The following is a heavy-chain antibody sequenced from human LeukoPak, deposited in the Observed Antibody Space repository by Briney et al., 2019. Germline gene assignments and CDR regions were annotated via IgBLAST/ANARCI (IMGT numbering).Heavy chain of an antibody. CDR1: GGSFSGYY. CDR3: ARRVPAGTLYFDY. Sequence: SEALSLTCAVYGGSFSGYYWSWIRQPPGKGLEWIGEINHSGSTNYNPSLKSRVTISVDTSKNQFSLKLSSVTAADTAVYYCARRVPAGTLYFDYWGQGTLVTVSS. J-gene: IGHJ4*02. CDR2: INHSGST. V-gene: IGHV4-34*01.